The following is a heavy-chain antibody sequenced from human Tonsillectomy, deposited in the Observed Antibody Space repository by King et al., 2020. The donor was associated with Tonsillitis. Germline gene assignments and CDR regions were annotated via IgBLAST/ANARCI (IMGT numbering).Heavy chain of an antibody. D-gene: IGHD3-3*01. Sequence: QLVQSGAEVKKPGSSVKVSCKASGGTFSSSAINWVRQAPGQGLEWMGGIIPMFAKPNYAQNFQGRVTITADESTRTANMEVSSLRSEDTAGYYCAKDNGIFGVVTPLHYWGQGTLVTVSS. CDR3: AKDNGIFGVVTPLHY. CDR2: IIPMFAKP. J-gene: IGHJ4*02. CDR1: GGTFSSSA. V-gene: IGHV1-69*01.